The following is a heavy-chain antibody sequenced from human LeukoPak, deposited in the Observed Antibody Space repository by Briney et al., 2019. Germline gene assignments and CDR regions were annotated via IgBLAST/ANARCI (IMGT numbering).Heavy chain of an antibody. Sequence: PSQTLSLTCTVSGGSISSGGNYWSWIRQPPGKGLEWIGYIYHSGSTYYNPSLKSRVTISVDRSKNQFSLKLSSVTAADTAVYYCARAVQRWFWFDPWGQGTLVTVSS. CDR1: GGSISSGGNY. CDR3: ARAVQRWFWFDP. CDR2: IYHSGST. J-gene: IGHJ5*02. D-gene: IGHD3-10*01. V-gene: IGHV4-30-2*01.